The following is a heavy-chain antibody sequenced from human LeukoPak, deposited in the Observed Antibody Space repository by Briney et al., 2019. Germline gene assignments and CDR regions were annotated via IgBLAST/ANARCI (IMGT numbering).Heavy chain of an antibody. V-gene: IGHV3-15*01. CDR1: GFTFSNAW. D-gene: IGHD2-15*01. CDR2: IKSKTDGGTT. J-gene: IGHJ4*02. CDR3: AKEQLVVVDHHD. Sequence: GGSLRLSCAASGFTFSNAWMSWVRQAPGKGLEWVGRIKSKTDGGTTDYAAPVKGRFTISRDDSKNTLYLQMNSLKTEDTAVYYCAKEQLVVVDHHDWGQGTLVTVSS.